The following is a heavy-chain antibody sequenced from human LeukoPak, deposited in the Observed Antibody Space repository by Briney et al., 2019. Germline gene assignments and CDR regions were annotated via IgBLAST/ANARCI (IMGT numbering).Heavy chain of an antibody. CDR2: ISGSSDYI. V-gene: IGHV3-21*01. Sequence: GGSLRLSCAASGFIFRGYTMNWVRQAPGKGPEWVSSISGSSDYIYYADSVKGRFTISRDNAKNPLYLQMNSLRAEDTAVYYCTSYYYDDNYFYYMDVWGTGTTVTVSS. CDR3: TSYYYDDNYFYYMDV. CDR1: GFIFRGYT. J-gene: IGHJ6*03. D-gene: IGHD3-22*01.